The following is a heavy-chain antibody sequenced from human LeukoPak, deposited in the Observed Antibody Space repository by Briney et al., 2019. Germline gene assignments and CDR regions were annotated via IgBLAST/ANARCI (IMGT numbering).Heavy chain of an antibody. CDR3: AREQSIIVVVVAANAFDI. D-gene: IGHD2-15*01. CDR2: LYYSGST. Sequence: PSETLSLTCTVSGGSISSSSYYWVWIRQPPGKGLEWIGSLYYSGSTNYTPSLKSRITVSVDTSKNQFSLKLSSVTAADTAVYYCAREQSIIVVVVAANAFDIWGQGTMVTVSS. V-gene: IGHV4-39*07. CDR1: GGSISSSSYY. J-gene: IGHJ3*02.